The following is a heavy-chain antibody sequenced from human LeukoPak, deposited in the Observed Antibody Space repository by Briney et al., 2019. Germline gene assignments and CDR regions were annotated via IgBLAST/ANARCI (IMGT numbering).Heavy chain of an antibody. J-gene: IGHJ4*01. D-gene: IGHD2-2*01. CDR2: ISSSGSTI. CDR3: ARGGSYCGSTSCYFDY. Sequence: GGSLRLSCAASKFTFSDYYMSWIRQAPGKGLEWVSYISSSGSTIYGDSVKGRFTISRDNAKNSLYLQMNSLRAEDTAVYYCARGGSYCGSTSCYFDYWGHGTLVTVSS. CDR1: KFTFSDYY. V-gene: IGHV3-11*01.